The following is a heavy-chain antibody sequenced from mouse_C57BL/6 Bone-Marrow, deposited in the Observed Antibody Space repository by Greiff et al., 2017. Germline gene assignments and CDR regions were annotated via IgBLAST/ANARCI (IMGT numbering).Heavy chain of an antibody. CDR3: ASPSLLLRYPFAY. D-gene: IGHD1-1*01. CDR2: IDPEDGET. V-gene: IGHV14-2*01. Sequence: VQLKQSGAELVKPGASVKLSCTASGFNIKDYYMHWVKQRTEQGLEWIGRIDPEDGETKYAPKFQGKATITADTSSNTAYLQLSSLTSEDTAVYYCASPSLLLRYPFAYWGQGTLVTVSA. J-gene: IGHJ3*01. CDR1: GFNIKDYY.